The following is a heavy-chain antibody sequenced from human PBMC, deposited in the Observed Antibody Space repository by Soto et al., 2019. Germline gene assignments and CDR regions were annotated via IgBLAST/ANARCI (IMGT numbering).Heavy chain of an antibody. J-gene: IGHJ4*02. D-gene: IGHD5-18*01. V-gene: IGHV1-8*01. CDR3: ARESSYGLVY. CDR2: MNPNTGNT. CDR1: GYTFTSYY. Sequence: QVQLVQSGAEVKKPGASVKVSRKASGYTFTSYYINWVRQATGQGLEWMGWMNPNTGNTAYAQKFQGRGTMTRNTSISTAYMELSSLRSEDTAVYYCARESSYGLVYWGQGTLVTVSS.